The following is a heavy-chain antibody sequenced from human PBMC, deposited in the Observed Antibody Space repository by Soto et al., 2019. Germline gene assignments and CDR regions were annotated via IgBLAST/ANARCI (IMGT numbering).Heavy chain of an antibody. J-gene: IGHJ3*02. Sequence: GGSLRLSCTASGFTFGYYAMSWVRQAPGKGLEWVGFIRSKAYGGTTEYAASVKGRFTISRDDSKSIAYLQMNSLKTEDTAVYYCTRSMITFGGVLFDIWGQGTMVTVSS. CDR3: TRSMITFGGVLFDI. CDR2: IRSKAYGGTT. D-gene: IGHD3-16*01. CDR1: GFTFGYYA. V-gene: IGHV3-49*04.